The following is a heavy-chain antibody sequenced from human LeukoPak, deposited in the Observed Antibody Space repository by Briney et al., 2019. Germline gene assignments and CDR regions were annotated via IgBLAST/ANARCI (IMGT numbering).Heavy chain of an antibody. Sequence: SVKVSCKASGGTFSSYAISWVRQAPGQGLEWMGRIIPILGIANYAQKFQGRVTITTDESTSTAYMELSSLRSEDTAVYYCARGTTVRQRGYYYYYMDVWGKGTTVTVSS. D-gene: IGHD4-17*01. V-gene: IGHV1-69*04. CDR3: ARGTTVRQRGYYYYYMDV. CDR1: GGTFSSYA. J-gene: IGHJ6*03. CDR2: IIPILGIA.